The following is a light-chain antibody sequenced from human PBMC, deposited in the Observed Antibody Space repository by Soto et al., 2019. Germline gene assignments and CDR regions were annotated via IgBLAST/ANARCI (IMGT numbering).Light chain of an antibody. CDR1: SSNIGAGYD. CDR3: LSYTGGSTDVV. Sequence: QAVLTQPPSVSGAPGQRVTISCTGSSSNIGAGYDVHWYQQLPGTAPKLLIYGNSNRPSGVPDRFSGSKSGTSASLAITGLQAEDEADYYCLSYTGGSTDVVFGGGTQLTVL. V-gene: IGLV1-40*01. J-gene: IGLJ2*01. CDR2: GNS.